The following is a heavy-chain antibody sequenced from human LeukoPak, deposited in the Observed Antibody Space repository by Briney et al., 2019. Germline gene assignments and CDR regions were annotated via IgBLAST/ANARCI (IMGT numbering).Heavy chain of an antibody. D-gene: IGHD4-23*01. Sequence: PGGSLRLSCAASGFTFSSYAMHWVRQAPGKGLEYVSAISGNGGSTYYADSVKGRFTISRDNSKNTLYLQMGSLRAEDMAVYYCAREVDYGGYFDYWGQGTLVTVSS. V-gene: IGHV3-64*02. CDR1: GFTFSSYA. J-gene: IGHJ4*02. CDR2: ISGNGGST. CDR3: AREVDYGGYFDY.